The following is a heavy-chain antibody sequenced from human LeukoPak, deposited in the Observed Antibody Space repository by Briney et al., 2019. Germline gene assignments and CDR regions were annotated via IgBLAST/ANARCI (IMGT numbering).Heavy chain of an antibody. V-gene: IGHV3-48*01. Sequence: GGSLRLSCAASGFTFSSYSMNWVRQAPGKGLEWVSYISSSSSTIYYADSVKGRFTISRDNAKNSLYLQMNSLRAEDTAVYYCARDGAYSSGWYLKYYFDYWGQGTLVTVSS. J-gene: IGHJ4*02. CDR2: ISSSSSTI. CDR3: ARDGAYSSGWYLKYYFDY. CDR1: GFTFSSYS. D-gene: IGHD6-19*01.